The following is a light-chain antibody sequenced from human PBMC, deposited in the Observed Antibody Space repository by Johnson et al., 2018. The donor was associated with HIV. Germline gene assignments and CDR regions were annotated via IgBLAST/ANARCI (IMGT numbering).Light chain of an antibody. V-gene: IGLV1-44*01. CDR1: ISNIGSNT. CDR3: AAWDDSLNGLFV. J-gene: IGLJ1*01. CDR2: GDN. Sequence: QSVLTQSPSASGPPGQRVTISCSGSISNIGSNTVNWYQHLPGTAPKLLMYGDNQRPSGVPDRFSGSKSGTSGSLAISGLQSEDEGDYYCAAWDDSLNGLFVFGTGTKFTVL.